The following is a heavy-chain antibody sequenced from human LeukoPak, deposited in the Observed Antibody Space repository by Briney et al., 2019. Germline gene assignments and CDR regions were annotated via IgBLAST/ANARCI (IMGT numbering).Heavy chain of an antibody. CDR3: ARVLPNYNYYYYMDV. V-gene: IGHV4-38-2*01. CDR1: GYSISRGYY. CDR2: INHSGST. Sequence: SETLSLTCAVSGYSISRGYYGGWIRQPPGKGLEWIGSINHSGSTYYNPSLKSRVTISVDTSKNQCSLKLSSVTAADTAVYYCARVLPNYNYYYYMDVWGKGTTVTVSS. D-gene: IGHD1-7*01. J-gene: IGHJ6*03.